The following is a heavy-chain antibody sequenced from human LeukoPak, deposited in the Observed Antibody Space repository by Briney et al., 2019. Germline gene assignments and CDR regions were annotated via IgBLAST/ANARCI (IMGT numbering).Heavy chain of an antibody. D-gene: IGHD3-9*01. J-gene: IGHJ4*02. V-gene: IGHV1-69*06. Sequence: SVKVSCKASGGTFSSYAISWVRQAPGQGLEWMGGIIPIFGTANYAQKFQGRVTMTEDTSTDTAYMELSSLRSEDTAVYYCATQTLRYFDWLLDYWGQGTLVTVSS. CDR1: GGTFSSYA. CDR3: ATQTLRYFDWLLDY. CDR2: IIPIFGTA.